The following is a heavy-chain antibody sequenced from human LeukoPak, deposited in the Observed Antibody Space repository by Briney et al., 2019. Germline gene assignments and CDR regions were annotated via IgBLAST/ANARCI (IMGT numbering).Heavy chain of an antibody. J-gene: IGHJ5*02. CDR1: GGSISSYY. V-gene: IGHV4-59*01. CDR2: IYYSGST. Sequence: SETLSLTCTVSGGSISSYYWSWIRQPPGKGLEWIGYIYYSGSTNYNPSLKSRVTISVDTSKNQFSLKLSSVTAADTAVYYCARVGGIYCSSTSCYRPGPLWFHPWGQGTLVTVSS. CDR3: ARVGGIYCSSTSCYRPGPLWFHP. D-gene: IGHD2-2*02.